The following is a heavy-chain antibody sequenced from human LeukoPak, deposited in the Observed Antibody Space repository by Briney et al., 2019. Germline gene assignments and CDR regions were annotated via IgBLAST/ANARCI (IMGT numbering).Heavy chain of an antibody. CDR2: INNDGSYI. CDR3: ARVGYCSGGSCY. Sequence: GGSLRLSCAASGFIFSNSAMNWVRQAPGKGLEWVSSINNDGSYIYYAGSVKGRFTISRDNAKNSLYLRLNSLRVEDTAVYYCARVGYCSGGSCYWGQGTLVTVSS. J-gene: IGHJ4*02. V-gene: IGHV3-21*01. CDR1: GFIFSNSA. D-gene: IGHD2-15*01.